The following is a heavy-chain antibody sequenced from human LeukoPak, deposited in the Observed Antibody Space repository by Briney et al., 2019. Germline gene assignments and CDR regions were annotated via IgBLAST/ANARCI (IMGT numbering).Heavy chain of an antibody. CDR1: GGSFSGFY. Sequence: SSETLSLTCAVYGGSFSGFYWSWVRQPPGKGLEWIGEINHSESTHYNPSFKSQVTILVDTSRNQFSLKLTSVTAADTAVYYCARGPDSGSHFAWFDPWGQGTLVTVSS. V-gene: IGHV4-34*01. CDR2: INHSEST. J-gene: IGHJ5*02. CDR3: ARGPDSGSHFAWFDP. D-gene: IGHD3-10*01.